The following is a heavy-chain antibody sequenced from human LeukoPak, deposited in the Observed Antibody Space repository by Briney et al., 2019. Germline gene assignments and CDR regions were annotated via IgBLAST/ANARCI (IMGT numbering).Heavy chain of an antibody. CDR3: ARFAILPTMRAVDY. J-gene: IGHJ4*02. D-gene: IGHD5-12*01. V-gene: IGHV3-23*01. CDR1: GFIFSIYA. Sequence: GGSLRLSCAASGFIFSIYAMSWVRQAPGKGLEWVSTISGSGGSTYYADSVKGRFTISRDNAKNSLYLQMNSLRVEDTAVYYCARFAILPTMRAVDYWGQGTPVTVSS. CDR2: ISGSGGST.